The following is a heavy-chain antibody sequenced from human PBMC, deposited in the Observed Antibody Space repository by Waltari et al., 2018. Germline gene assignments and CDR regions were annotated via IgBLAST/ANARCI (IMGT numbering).Heavy chain of an antibody. Sequence: QVQLVQSGAEVKKPGASVKISCKTSDYTFTSSDIHWVRQDPGQGHEWVGLINPMAGSTIYAQKFQDRVTMTRDTSTSTVYMELSSLRSEDTAVYYCARDTGALWMDVWGQGTTVTVSS. CDR2: INPMAGST. V-gene: IGHV1-46*01. D-gene: IGHD2-21*01. CDR1: DYTFTSSD. J-gene: IGHJ6*02. CDR3: ARDTGALWMDV.